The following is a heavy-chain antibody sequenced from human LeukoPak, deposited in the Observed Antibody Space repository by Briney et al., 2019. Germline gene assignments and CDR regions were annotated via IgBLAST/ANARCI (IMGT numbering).Heavy chain of an antibody. D-gene: IGHD5-24*01. CDR3: TQRDY. J-gene: IGHJ4*02. CDR1: GFMFGGST. V-gene: IGHV3-73*01. CDR2: IRSRTDNYAT. Sequence: GGSLRLSCAASGFMFGGSTIHWVREASGKGLECVGRIRSRTDNYATVYAASVKGRFTISRDDSKNTAYLQMNSLKTEDTAMYYCTQRDYWGQGTLVTVSS.